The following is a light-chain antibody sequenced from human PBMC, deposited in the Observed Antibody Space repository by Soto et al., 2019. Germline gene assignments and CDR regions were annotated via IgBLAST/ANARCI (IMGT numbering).Light chain of an antibody. CDR2: AAS. V-gene: IGKV1-39*01. Sequence: DIQMTQSPSSLSASVGDRVTITCRASQTSSSYLNWYQQTPGKAPKLLIYAASSLQSGVPSRFSGSGSGTDFTLTISSLQPADFATYYCQQSYSTPLTFGGGTKVEI. CDR1: QTSSSY. CDR3: QQSYSTPLT. J-gene: IGKJ4*01.